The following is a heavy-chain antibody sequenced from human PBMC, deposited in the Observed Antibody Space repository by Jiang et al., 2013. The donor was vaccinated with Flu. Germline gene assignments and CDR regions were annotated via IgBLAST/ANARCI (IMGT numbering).Heavy chain of an antibody. D-gene: IGHD1-26*01. J-gene: IGHJ3*02. V-gene: IGHV5-51*01. Sequence: GAEVKKPGESLKISCKGSGYSFTSYWIGWVRQMPGKGLEWMGIIYPGDSDTRYSPSFQGQVTISADKSISTAYLQWSSLKASDTAMYYCASQSHSGSYYDAFDIWGQGTMVTVSS. CDR3: ASQSHSGSYYDAFDI. CDR2: IYPGDSDT. CDR1: GYSFTSYW.